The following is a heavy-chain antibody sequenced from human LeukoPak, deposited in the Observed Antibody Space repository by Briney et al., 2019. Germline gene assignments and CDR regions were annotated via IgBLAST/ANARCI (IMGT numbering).Heavy chain of an antibody. CDR3: AKGPGVTMVRGVIIGRDYYYYMDV. CDR2: IYSGGST. D-gene: IGHD3-10*01. V-gene: IGHV3-53*01. CDR1: GFTFSSNY. J-gene: IGHJ6*03. Sequence: GGSLRLSCAASGFTFSSNYMSWVRQAPGKGLEWVSVIYSGGSTYYSDSVKGRFTISRDNSKNTLYLQMNSLRAEDTAVYYCAKGPGVTMVRGVIIGRDYYYYMDVWGKGTTVTISS.